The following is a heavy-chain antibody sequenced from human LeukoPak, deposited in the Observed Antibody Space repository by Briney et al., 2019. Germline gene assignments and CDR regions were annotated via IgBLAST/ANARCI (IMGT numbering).Heavy chain of an antibody. CDR3: ARDAGATAY. V-gene: IGHV4-34*01. CDR2: INHCGST. CDR1: GGSFSGYY. J-gene: IGHJ4*02. D-gene: IGHD4/OR15-4a*01. Sequence: SETLSLTCAVYGGSFSGYYWSWIRQPPGKGLEWIGEINHCGSTNYNPSLKSRVAISVDTSKNQFSLKLTSVTSADTAVYYCARDAGATAYWGQGALVTVSS.